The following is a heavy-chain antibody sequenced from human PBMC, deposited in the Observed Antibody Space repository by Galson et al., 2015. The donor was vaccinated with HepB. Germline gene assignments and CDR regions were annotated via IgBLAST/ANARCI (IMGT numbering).Heavy chain of an antibody. CDR3: ASMVQGEWYYYYMDV. CDR2: IIPILGIA. D-gene: IGHD3-10*01. Sequence: SVKVSCKASGGTFSSYAISWVRQAPGQGLEWMGGIIPILGIANYAQKFQGRVTITADKSTSTAYMVLSSLRSEDTAVYYCASMVQGEWYYYYMDVWGKGTTVTVSS. CDR1: GGTFSSYA. J-gene: IGHJ6*03. V-gene: IGHV1-69*10.